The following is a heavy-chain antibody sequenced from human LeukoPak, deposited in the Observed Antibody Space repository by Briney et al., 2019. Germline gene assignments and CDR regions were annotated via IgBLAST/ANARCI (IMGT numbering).Heavy chain of an antibody. Sequence: ASVKVSCKASGYTFTGYYMHWVRQAPGQGLEWMGWINPNSGGTNYAQKFQGRVTMTEDTSTDTAYMELSSLRSEDTAVYYCATVRSSWYFDYWGQGTLVTVSS. J-gene: IGHJ4*02. D-gene: IGHD6-13*01. CDR2: INPNSGGT. V-gene: IGHV1-2*02. CDR3: ATVRSSWYFDY. CDR1: GYTFTGYY.